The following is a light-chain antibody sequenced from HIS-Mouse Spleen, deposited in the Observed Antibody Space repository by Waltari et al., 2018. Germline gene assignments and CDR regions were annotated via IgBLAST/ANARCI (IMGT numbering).Light chain of an antibody. CDR2: KDS. CDR1: ALPKQY. Sequence: ELTQPPSVSVSPGQTARITCSGDALPKQYAYWYQQKPGQAPVLVIYKDSERPSGIPERFSGSSSGTTVTLTISGVQAEDEADYYCQSADSSGTYPVFGGGTKLTVL. J-gene: IGLJ3*02. V-gene: IGLV3-25*03. CDR3: QSADSSGTYPV.